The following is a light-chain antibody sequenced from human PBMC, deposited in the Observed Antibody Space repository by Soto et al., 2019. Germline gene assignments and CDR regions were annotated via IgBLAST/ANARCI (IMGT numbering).Light chain of an antibody. CDR2: AAS. J-gene: IGKJ2*01. V-gene: IGKV3-20*01. Sequence: EIVLTQSPGTLSLSPGERATLSCRASQTFPSKYLAWYQQRPGQAPRLLIYAASTRATGIPDRFSGSGSGTDFTLTISRLEPEDFAVYSCHQYAGSPHTFGQGTKLEIK. CDR1: QTFPSKY. CDR3: HQYAGSPHT.